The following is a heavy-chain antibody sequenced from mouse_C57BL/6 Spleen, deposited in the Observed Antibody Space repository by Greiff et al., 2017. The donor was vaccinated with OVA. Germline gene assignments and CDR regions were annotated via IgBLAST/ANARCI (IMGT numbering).Heavy chain of an antibody. D-gene: IGHD2-2*01. Sequence: VQLQQPGAELVKPGAPVKLSCKASGYPFTSYWMHWVKQRPGQGFGWIGMIHPNSGSTNYNEKFKSKATLTVDKSSSTAYMQLSSLTSEDSAVYYCARFPIYYGNDAEGFDYWGQGTTLTVSS. V-gene: IGHV1-64*01. CDR1: GYPFTSYW. J-gene: IGHJ2*01. CDR3: ARFPIYYGNDAEGFDY. CDR2: IHPNSGST.